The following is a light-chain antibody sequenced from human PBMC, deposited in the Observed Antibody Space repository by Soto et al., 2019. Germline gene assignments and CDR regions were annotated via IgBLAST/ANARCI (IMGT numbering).Light chain of an antibody. CDR1: QSISSW. V-gene: IGKV1-5*03. CDR3: QQYNNWPPIN. J-gene: IGKJ5*01. CDR2: KAS. Sequence: DIQMTQSPSSLSASVGDRVTITFLASQSISSWLAWYQQKPGKAPKLLIYKASRLETGVPSRFSGSGSGTEFTLTISSLQSEDFAVYYCQQYNNWPPINFGQGTRLEIK.